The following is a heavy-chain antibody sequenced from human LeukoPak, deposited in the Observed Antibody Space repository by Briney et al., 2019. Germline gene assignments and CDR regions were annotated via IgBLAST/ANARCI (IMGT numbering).Heavy chain of an antibody. Sequence: ALGKASCKPSGYPVTTSGISWVRQAPGQGLEGRGWISAYNGNTNYAQKLQGRVTMSRDTSTSTAYMELRSLRSEDTAVYYCARDWSKGFTKQGYWGQGTLVTVSS. CDR1: GYPVTTSG. D-gene: IGHD3-3*01. CDR2: ISAYNGNT. J-gene: IGHJ4*02. V-gene: IGHV1-18*01. CDR3: ARDWSKGFTKQGY.